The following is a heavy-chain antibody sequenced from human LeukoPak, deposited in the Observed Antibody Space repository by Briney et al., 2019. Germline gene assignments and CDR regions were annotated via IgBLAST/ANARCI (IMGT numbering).Heavy chain of an antibody. CDR2: IRYDGNSN. CDR1: GFTFRSYG. D-gene: IGHD3-22*01. V-gene: IGHV3-30*02. CDR3: AKEEVISGNHGVYFDY. Sequence: GGSLRLSCAASGFTFRSYGMHWVRQAPGKGLEWVAFIRYDGNSNYYADSVKGRFTISRDNSRSTLYLQMNSLRAEDTAAYYCAKEEVISGNHGVYFDYWGQGTLVTVSS. J-gene: IGHJ4*02.